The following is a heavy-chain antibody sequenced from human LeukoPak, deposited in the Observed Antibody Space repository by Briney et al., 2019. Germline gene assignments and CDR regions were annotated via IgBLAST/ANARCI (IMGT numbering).Heavy chain of an antibody. CDR2: INHSGST. Sequence: PSETLSLTCAVYGGSFSGYYWSWIRQPPGKGLEWIGEINHSGSTNYNPSLKSRVTISVDTSKNQFSLKLSSVTAADTAVYYCARASGMVRNFDYWGQGTLVTVSS. J-gene: IGHJ4*02. D-gene: IGHD5-18*01. CDR1: GGSFSGYY. CDR3: ARASGMVRNFDY. V-gene: IGHV4-34*01.